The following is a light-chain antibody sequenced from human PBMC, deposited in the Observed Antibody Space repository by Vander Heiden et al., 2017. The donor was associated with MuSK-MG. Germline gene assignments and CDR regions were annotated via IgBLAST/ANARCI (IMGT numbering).Light chain of an antibody. V-gene: IGLV2-11*01. CDR1: SSDVGGYNY. J-gene: IGLJ2*01. CDR2: NVR. Sequence: QSALTQPRSVAGSPGQSVTISCTGTSSDVGGYNYVSWYQQHPANVPSFMIYNVRSPPAAVPDRFSASKSANTAALTISGLQAEDEDDYYCCSAAVSDVVFGGGTKLTVL. CDR3: CSAAVSDVV.